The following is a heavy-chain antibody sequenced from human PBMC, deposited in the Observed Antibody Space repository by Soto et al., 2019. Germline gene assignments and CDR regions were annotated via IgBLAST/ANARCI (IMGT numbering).Heavy chain of an antibody. Sequence: QITLKESGPTLVKPTQTLTLTCTFSGFSLSTSGVGVGWIRQPPGKALEWLALIYWDDDKRYSPSLKSRLTITQDTSKNQVVLTMTNMDPVDTATYYCAHTYRGFGELPFDYWGQGTLVTVSS. D-gene: IGHD3-10*01. CDR1: GFSLSTSGVG. J-gene: IGHJ4*02. CDR3: AHTYRGFGELPFDY. CDR2: IYWDDDK. V-gene: IGHV2-5*02.